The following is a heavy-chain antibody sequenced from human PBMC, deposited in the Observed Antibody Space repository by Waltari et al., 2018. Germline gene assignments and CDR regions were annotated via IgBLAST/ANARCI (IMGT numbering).Heavy chain of an antibody. Sequence: EGQLVESGGGFVQPGGSLRLSCEASGFSFTGYWMSWVRQAPGEGLEWVAKKKQEGSEKNYVDSVKGRFTVSRDNAKKSLFLEMNSLRGEDTAVYYCARATYYYDNSGRGAFDIWGQGTRVTVSS. CDR2: KKQEGSEK. D-gene: IGHD3-22*01. J-gene: IGHJ3*02. CDR3: ARATYYYDNSGRGAFDI. V-gene: IGHV3-7*01. CDR1: GFSFTGYW.